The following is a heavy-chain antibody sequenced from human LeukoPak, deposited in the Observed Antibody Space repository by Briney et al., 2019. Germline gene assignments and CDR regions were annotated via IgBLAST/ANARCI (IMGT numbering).Heavy chain of an antibody. CDR3: AGPQDHYSNYDY. V-gene: IGHV4-39*07. D-gene: IGHD4-11*01. Sequence: PSETLSLTCTVSGGSISGSSYYWGWIRQPPGKGLEWIGSIYYSGSTYYNPSLKSRVTISVDTSKNRFSLKLSSVTAADTAVYYCAGPQDHYSNYDYWGQGTLVTVSS. CDR2: IYYSGST. CDR1: GGSISGSSYY. J-gene: IGHJ4*02.